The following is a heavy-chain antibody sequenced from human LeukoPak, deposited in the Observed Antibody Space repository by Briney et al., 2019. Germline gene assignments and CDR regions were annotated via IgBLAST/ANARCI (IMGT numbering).Heavy chain of an antibody. CDR2: INHSGST. Sequence: SETLSLTCAVYGGSFSGYYWSWIRQPPGKGLEWIGEINHSGSTNYSPSLKSRVTISVDTSKNQFSLKLSSVTAADTAVYYCASPYYDFWSGWANWFDPWGQGTLVTVSS. D-gene: IGHD3-3*01. CDR1: GGSFSGYY. V-gene: IGHV4-34*01. CDR3: ASPYYDFWSGWANWFDP. J-gene: IGHJ5*02.